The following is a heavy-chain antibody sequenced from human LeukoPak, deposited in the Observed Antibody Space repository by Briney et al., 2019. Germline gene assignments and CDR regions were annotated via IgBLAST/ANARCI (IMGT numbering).Heavy chain of an antibody. CDR1: GASISSYY. CDR3: ARGVVVPAAQAFDY. Sequence: SETLSLTCTVSGASISSYYWSWIRQPPGKGLEWIGYIYYSGSTNYNPSLKSRVTISVDTSKNQFSLKLSSVTAADTAVYYCARGVVVPAAQAFDYWGQGTLVTVSS. V-gene: IGHV4-59*01. CDR2: IYYSGST. J-gene: IGHJ4*02. D-gene: IGHD2-2*01.